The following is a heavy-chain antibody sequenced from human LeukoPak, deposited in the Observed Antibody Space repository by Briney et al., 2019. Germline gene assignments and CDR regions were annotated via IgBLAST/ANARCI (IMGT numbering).Heavy chain of an antibody. CDR3: ATDRRSLGGFDS. CDR1: GYTLTELS. CDR2: FDPEDGET. Sequence: ASVKVSCKVSGYTLTELSMHWVRQAPGKGLEWMGGFDPEDGETIYAQKFQGRVTMTGDTSKDTAYMELSSLRSEDAAMYYCATDRRSLGGFDSWGQGALVTVSS. V-gene: IGHV1-24*01. D-gene: IGHD3-16*01. J-gene: IGHJ4*02.